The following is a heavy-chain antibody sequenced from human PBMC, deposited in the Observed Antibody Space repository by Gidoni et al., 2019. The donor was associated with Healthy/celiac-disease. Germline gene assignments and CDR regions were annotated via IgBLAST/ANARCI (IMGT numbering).Heavy chain of an antibody. CDR2: MNPNSGNL. Sequence: QVQLVQSGAEVEKPGASVKVSCKASGYTFTSYDINWVRHATGQGLEWMGWMNPNSGNLGYAQKFQGRVTMTRNTSISTSYMELSSLRSEDTAVYYCARGLDCSGGSCYSGDYWGQGTLVTVSS. V-gene: IGHV1-8*01. CDR3: ARGLDCSGGSCYSGDY. CDR1: GYTFTSYD. D-gene: IGHD2-15*01. J-gene: IGHJ4*02.